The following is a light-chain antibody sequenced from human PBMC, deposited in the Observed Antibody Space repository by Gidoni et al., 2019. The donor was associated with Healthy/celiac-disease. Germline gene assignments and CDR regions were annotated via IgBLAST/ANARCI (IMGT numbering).Light chain of an antibody. Sequence: DIQMTQSPSSLSAAVGDRVTITCRASQSISRYLNWYQQQPGKAPKLLIYAASSLQSGVPSRFRCSGSGTDFTLTISRLQPEDFATYYCQQSDSTPYTFGQXTKLEIK. J-gene: IGKJ2*01. V-gene: IGKV1-39*01. CDR3: QQSDSTPYT. CDR1: QSISRY. CDR2: AAS.